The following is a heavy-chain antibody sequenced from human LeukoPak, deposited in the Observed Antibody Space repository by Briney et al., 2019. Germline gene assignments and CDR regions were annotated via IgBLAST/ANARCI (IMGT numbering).Heavy chain of an antibody. CDR3: TREDSSWYSDS. CDR2: ISRSSTYI. Sequence: GGSLRLSCAASGFTFSSYAMSWVRQAPGKGLEWVSSISRSSTYISYADSVKGRFTVSRDNAKNSLYLHMNSLRAEDTAVFYCTREDSSWYSDSWGQGTLVTVSS. J-gene: IGHJ4*02. CDR1: GFTFSSYA. V-gene: IGHV3-21*01. D-gene: IGHD6-13*01.